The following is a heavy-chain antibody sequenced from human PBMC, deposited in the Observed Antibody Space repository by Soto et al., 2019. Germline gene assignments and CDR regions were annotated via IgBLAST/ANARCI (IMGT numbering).Heavy chain of an antibody. D-gene: IGHD3-22*01. CDR2: IYWDDDK. J-gene: IGHJ1*01. V-gene: IGHV2-5*02. CDR3: AHSSSDSSGYAPEYFQH. CDR1: GFSLSTTGVG. Sequence: QITLKESGPTLVKPTQTLTLTCTFSGFSLSTTGVGVGWIRQPPGKALEWLALIYWDDDKRYSPSLKSRLTITKDTSKNQVARTMTNMDPVDTATYYCAHSSSDSSGYAPEYFQHWGQGTLVTVSS.